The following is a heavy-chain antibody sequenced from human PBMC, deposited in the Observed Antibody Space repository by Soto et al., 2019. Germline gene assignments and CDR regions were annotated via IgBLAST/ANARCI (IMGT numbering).Heavy chain of an antibody. CDR3: GTRFLYCSGDICDGNN. D-gene: IGHD2-15*01. J-gene: IGHJ4*02. Sequence: GKGLEWMGGFDPEAGKTIYTQKFQGRVTMTEDTSTDTAYMELSSLRSEDTAVYYCGTRFLYCSGDICDGNNWGQVTLVTVPS. CDR2: FDPEAGKT. V-gene: IGHV1-24*01.